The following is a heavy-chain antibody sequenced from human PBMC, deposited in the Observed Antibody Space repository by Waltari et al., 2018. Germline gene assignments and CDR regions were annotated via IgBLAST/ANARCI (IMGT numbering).Heavy chain of an antibody. CDR3: ARSPLLAYYYYGMDV. Sequence: EVQLVESGGGLVQPGGSLRISRAASRFTSSSYALTLVSQYSGKGLGWVSYISRSGSTIYYADSVKCRFTISRDNAKNSLYLQMNSLRAEDTAVYYCARSPLLAYYYYGMDVWGQGTTVTVSS. CDR1: RFTSSSYA. J-gene: IGHJ6*02. V-gene: IGHV3-48*03. D-gene: IGHD2-15*01. CDR2: ISRSGSTI.